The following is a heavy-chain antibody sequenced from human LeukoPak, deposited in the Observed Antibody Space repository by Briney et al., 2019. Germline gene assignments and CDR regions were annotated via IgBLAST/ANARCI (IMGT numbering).Heavy chain of an antibody. CDR2: IYYSGST. J-gene: IGHJ4*02. D-gene: IGHD5-18*01. CDR1: GGSISSYY. V-gene: IGHV4-59*01. Sequence: SETLSLTCTVSGGSISSYYWSWIRQPPGKGLEWIGYIYYSGSTNYNPSLKSRVTISVDTSKNQFSLKLSSVTAADTAVYYCARGVVDTAIVFDYWGQGTLVTVSS. CDR3: ARGVVDTAIVFDY.